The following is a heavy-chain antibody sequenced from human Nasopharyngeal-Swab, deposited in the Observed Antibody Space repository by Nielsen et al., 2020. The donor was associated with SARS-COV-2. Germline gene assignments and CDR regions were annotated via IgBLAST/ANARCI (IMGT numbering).Heavy chain of an antibody. Sequence: GESLKISCTASGFSFNNYGMHWVRQAPGKGLEWVAVISYDGSKKKYAESVEGRFTISRDFSKNTLYLQMNSLRPEDTAMYYCAKANVLFWFGQFKNDGFDIWGQGTMVAVSS. CDR3: AKANVLFWFGQFKNDGFDI. J-gene: IGHJ3*02. D-gene: IGHD3-10*01. CDR1: GFSFNNYG. V-gene: IGHV3-30*18. CDR2: ISYDGSKK.